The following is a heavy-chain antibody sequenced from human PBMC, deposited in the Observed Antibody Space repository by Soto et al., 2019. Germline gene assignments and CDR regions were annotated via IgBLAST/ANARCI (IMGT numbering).Heavy chain of an antibody. J-gene: IGHJ6*03. Sequence: QVQLQESGPGLVKPSQTLSLTCTVSGGSITSGADYWTWIRQHPGKGLEWIGYIYYTGSTSYNPSLKSPLSISVDTSKNQFSRNLSSVTAADTAVYYCARRLTCVRGALVWGYMDVWGKGTTVTVSS. CDR2: IYYTGST. V-gene: IGHV4-31*01. CDR3: ARRLTCVRGALVWGYMDV. CDR1: GGSITSGADY. D-gene: IGHD3-10*01.